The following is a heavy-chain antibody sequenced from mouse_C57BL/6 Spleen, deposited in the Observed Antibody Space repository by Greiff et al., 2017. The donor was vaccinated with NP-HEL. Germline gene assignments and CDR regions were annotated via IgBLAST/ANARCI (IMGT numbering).Heavy chain of an antibody. J-gene: IGHJ2*01. V-gene: IGHV3-6*01. Sequence: EVQRVESGPGLVKPSQSLSLTCSVTGYSITSGYYWNWIRQFPGNKLEWMGYISYDGSNNYNPSLKNRISITRDTSKNQFFLKLNSVTTEDTATYYCAYYSNYPYFDYWGQGTTLTVSS. CDR3: AYYSNYPYFDY. D-gene: IGHD2-5*01. CDR2: ISYDGSN. CDR1: GYSITSGYY.